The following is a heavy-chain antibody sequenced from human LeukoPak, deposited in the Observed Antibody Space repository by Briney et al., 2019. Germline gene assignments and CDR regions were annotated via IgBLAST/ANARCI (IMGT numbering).Heavy chain of an antibody. D-gene: IGHD6-13*01. CDR2: IYHSGST. J-gene: IGHJ5*02. CDR3: ARAPPGIAAAGIFDP. Sequence: PSETLSLTCTVSGYSISSGYYWGWIRQPPGKGLEWIGSIYHSGSTYYNPSLKSRVTISVDTSKNQFSLKLSSVTAADTAVYYCARAPPGIAAAGIFDPWGQGTLVTVSS. V-gene: IGHV4-38-2*02. CDR1: GYSISSGYY.